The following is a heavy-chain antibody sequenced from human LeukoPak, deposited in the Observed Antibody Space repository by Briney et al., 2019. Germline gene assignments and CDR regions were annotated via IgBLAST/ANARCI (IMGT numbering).Heavy chain of an antibody. J-gene: IGHJ4*02. Sequence: SGGSLRLSCAASGFTFSSHAMSWVRQALGKGLEWVSHISDSGDSTSYADSVKGRFTISRDDPKNMVYLQMISLRAEDMAVYYCAKAAPSGGWSTIYFDYWGQGTLVTVSS. CDR1: GFTFSSHA. D-gene: IGHD6-19*01. CDR2: ISDSGDST. V-gene: IGHV3-23*01. CDR3: AKAAPSGGWSTIYFDY.